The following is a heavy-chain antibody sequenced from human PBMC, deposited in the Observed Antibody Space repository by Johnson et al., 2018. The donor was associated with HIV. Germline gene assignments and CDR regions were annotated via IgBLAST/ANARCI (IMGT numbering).Heavy chain of an antibody. J-gene: IGHJ3*02. D-gene: IGHD3-22*01. Sequence: VQLVESGGGLVKPGGSLRLSCAASGFTFSNAWMSWVRQAPGKGLEWVGRIKSKTDGGTTDYAAPVKGRCTSSRDNSKNTLDLQRYSLRAEDTAVYYCARDLGPYYYDSSGYSYAFDIWGQGTMVTVSS. CDR3: ARDLGPYYYDSSGYSYAFDI. CDR2: IKSKTDGGTT. V-gene: IGHV3-15*01. CDR1: GFTFSNAW.